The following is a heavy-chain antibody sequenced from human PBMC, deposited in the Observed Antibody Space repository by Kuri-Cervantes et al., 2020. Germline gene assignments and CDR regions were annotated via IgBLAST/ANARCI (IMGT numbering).Heavy chain of an antibody. V-gene: IGHV3-74*01. CDR1: GFTFSTYW. J-gene: IGHJ4*02. D-gene: IGHD2-2*01. Sequence: GGSLRLSCAPSGFTFSTYWMHWVRQAPGKGLVWVSRINSDGSITSYADSVKGRFTISRDNAKNTLYLQMNSLRAEDTAVYYCARVCSSISCYNRKAVDYWGQGTLVTVSS. CDR2: INSDGSIT. CDR3: ARVCSSISCYNRKAVDY.